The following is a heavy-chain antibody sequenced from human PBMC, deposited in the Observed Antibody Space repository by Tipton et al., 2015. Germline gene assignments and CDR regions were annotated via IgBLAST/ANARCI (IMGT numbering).Heavy chain of an antibody. CDR2: IVPIFNSA. V-gene: IGHV1-69*01. J-gene: IGHJ5*02. D-gene: IGHD2-2*01. Sequence: QSGAEVKKPGSSVTVSCKASGDTLSSHPITWVRQAPGHGLEWIGDIVPIFNSANHAQKFQGRVTITADLSTNTAYMELSSLRSEDTAVYSGARQAQPLNNWFDPWGQGTLVTVSS. CDR1: GDTLSSHP. CDR3: ARQAQPLNNWFDP.